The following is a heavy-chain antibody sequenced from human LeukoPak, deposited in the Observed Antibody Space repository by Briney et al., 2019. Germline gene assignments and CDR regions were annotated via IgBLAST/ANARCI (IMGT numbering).Heavy chain of an antibody. J-gene: IGHJ4*02. V-gene: IGHV4-31*03. D-gene: IGHD3-22*01. CDR2: IYYSGST. CDR1: GGFISSGGYY. Sequence: SETLSLTCTVSGGFISSGGYYWSWIRQHPGKGLEWIGYIYYSGSTYYNPSLKSRVTISVDTSKNQFSLKLSSVTAADTAVYYCACAVMVIGVIQIDYWGQGTLVTVSS. CDR3: ACAVMVIGVIQIDY.